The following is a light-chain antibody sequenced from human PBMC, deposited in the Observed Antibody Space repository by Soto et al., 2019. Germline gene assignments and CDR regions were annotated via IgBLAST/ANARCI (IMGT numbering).Light chain of an antibody. CDR1: SGHSSYA. J-gene: IGLJ3*02. CDR3: QTWGTGIQV. Sequence: QLVLTQSPSASASLGASVKLTCTLSSGHSSYAIAWHQQQPEKGPRYLMKLNSDGSHSKGAGIPDRFSGSSSGAERYLTISSLQSEDEADYYCQTWGTGIQVFGGGTQLTVL. CDR2: LNSDGSH. V-gene: IGLV4-69*01.